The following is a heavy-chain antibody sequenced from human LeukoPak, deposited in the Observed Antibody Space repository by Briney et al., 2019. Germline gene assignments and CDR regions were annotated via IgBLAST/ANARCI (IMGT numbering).Heavy chain of an antibody. CDR3: AKVISVVVMKDAFDI. Sequence: PGGTLRLSCAASGFTFDDYAMHWVRQAPGKGLEWVSGISWNSGSIGYADSVKGRFTISRDNAKNSLYLQMNSLRAEDTALYYCAKVISVVVMKDAFDIWGQGTMVTVSS. V-gene: IGHV3-9*01. CDR2: ISWNSGSI. CDR1: GFTFDDYA. J-gene: IGHJ3*02. D-gene: IGHD2-21*01.